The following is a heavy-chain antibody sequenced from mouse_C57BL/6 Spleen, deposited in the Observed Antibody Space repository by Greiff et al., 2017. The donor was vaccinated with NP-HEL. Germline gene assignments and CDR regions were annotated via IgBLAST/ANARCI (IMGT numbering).Heavy chain of an antibody. V-gene: IGHV14-4*01. D-gene: IGHD3-3*01. CDR2: IDPENGDT. CDR3: IFRDRYFDV. CDR1: GFNIKDDY. J-gene: IGHJ1*03. Sequence: EVQRVESGAELVRPGASVKLSCTASGFNIKDDYMHWVKQRPEQGLEWIGWIDPENGDTEYASKFQGKATITADTSSNTAYLQLSSLTSEDAAVYYCIFRDRYFDVWGTGTTVTVSS.